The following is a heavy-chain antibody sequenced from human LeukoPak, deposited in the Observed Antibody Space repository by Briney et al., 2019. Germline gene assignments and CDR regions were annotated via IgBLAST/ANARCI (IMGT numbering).Heavy chain of an antibody. CDR1: GYTFTSHH. CDR3: ATTYGSGPH. D-gene: IGHD3-3*01. V-gene: IGHV1-46*01. J-gene: IGHJ4*02. CDR2: IYPGSGST. Sequence: ASVKVSCKASGYTFTSHHMHLVRQAPGQGLEWMGMIYPGSGSTTYAQKFQGRVTMTKDTSTSTVYMELSSLRSEDTAVYYCATTYGSGPHWGQGTLVTVSS.